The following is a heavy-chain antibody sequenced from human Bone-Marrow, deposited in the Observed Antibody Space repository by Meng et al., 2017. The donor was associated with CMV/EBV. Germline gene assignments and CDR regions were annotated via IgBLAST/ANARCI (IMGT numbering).Heavy chain of an antibody. D-gene: IGHD3-22*01. CDR1: GFTFSSYA. V-gene: IGHV3-30-3*01. J-gene: IGHJ4*02. Sequence: GGSLSLSCAASGFTFSSYAMHWVRQAPGKGLEWVAVISYDGSNKHYADSVKGRFTISRDNSKNTLYLQMNSLRAEDTAVYYCARDIVGYDSSGYFGNWGQGTLVTVSS. CDR2: ISYDGSNK. CDR3: ARDIVGYDSSGYFGN.